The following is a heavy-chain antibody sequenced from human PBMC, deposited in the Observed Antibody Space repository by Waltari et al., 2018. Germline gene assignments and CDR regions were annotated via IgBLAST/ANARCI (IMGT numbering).Heavy chain of an antibody. Sequence: PSLKSRVTISVDTSKNQFSLKLSSVTAADTAVYYCASFLRFLEWLSLDYWGQGTLVTVSS. CDR3: ASFLRFLEWLSLDY. V-gene: IGHV4-30-2*05. J-gene: IGHJ4*02. D-gene: IGHD3-3*01.